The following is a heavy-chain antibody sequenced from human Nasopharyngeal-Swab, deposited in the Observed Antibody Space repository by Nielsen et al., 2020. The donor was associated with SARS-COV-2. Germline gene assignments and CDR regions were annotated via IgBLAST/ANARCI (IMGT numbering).Heavy chain of an antibody. D-gene: IGHD6-19*01. Sequence: GESLKISCAASGFTFSSYAMSWVRQAPGRGLEWVSAISGSGGGTYYADSVKGRFTISRDNSKNTLYLQMNSLRAEDTAVYYCARDLGMAGGMDVWGQGTTVTVSS. CDR3: ARDLGMAGGMDV. V-gene: IGHV3-23*01. CDR1: GFTFSSYA. J-gene: IGHJ6*02. CDR2: ISGSGGGT.